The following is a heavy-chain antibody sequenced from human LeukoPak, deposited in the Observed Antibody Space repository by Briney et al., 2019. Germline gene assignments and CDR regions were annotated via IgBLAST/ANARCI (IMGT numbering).Heavy chain of an antibody. CDR1: RFTFSDYY. V-gene: IGHV3-11*01. J-gene: IGHJ3*02. CDR3: ARAKTWGHDAFDI. D-gene: IGHD7-27*01. CDR2: ISSSGSTI. Sequence: GGSLRLSCAASRFTFSDYYMSWIRQAPGKGLEWVSYISSSGSTIYYADSVKGRFTISRDNAKNSLYLQMNSLRAEDTAVYYCARAKTWGHDAFDIWGQGTMVTDSS.